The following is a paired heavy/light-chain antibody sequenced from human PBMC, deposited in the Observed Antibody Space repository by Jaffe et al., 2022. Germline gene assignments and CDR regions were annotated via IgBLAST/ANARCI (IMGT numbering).Heavy chain of an antibody. CDR1: GFTFSSCA. J-gene: IGHJ5*01. Sequence: EVQLLESGGGLVQPGGSLRLSCAASGFTFSSCAMSWVRQAPGKGLELVAYTTGSSGHAYYAESVKGRFTISRDNPKNTLYLQMNNLRVEDTALYYCAKGNGDGAYTWLASWGRGTLVTVSS. V-gene: IGHV3-23*01. D-gene: IGHD3-16*01. CDR2: TTGSSGHA. CDR3: AKGNGDGAYTWLAS.
Light chain of an antibody. J-gene: IGKJ4*01. CDR3: QQYEIPPHT. Sequence: DTVMTQSPESLAVSLGERATINCKSSQSVFYSSNNKNYLAWYQQKPGQPPKLLIYWASTRESGVPDRFSGSGSGTDFALTISSLQAEDVAVYYCQQYEIPPHTFGGGTKVEIK. V-gene: IGKV4-1*01. CDR2: WAS. CDR1: QSVFYSSNNKNY.